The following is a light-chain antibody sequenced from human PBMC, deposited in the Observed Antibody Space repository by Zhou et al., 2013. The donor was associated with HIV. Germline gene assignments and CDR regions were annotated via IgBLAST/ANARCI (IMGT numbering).Light chain of an antibody. CDR2: AAS. J-gene: IGKJ1*01. CDR1: QSISSY. V-gene: IGKV1-39*01. Sequence: DIQLTQSPSSLYASVGDTVTITCRASQSISSYLNWYQQKPGKAPKLLIYAASSLQSGVPSRFSGSGSGTDFTLTISSLQPEDVATYYCQKXNSAPRTFGQGTKVEIK. CDR3: QKXNSAPRT.